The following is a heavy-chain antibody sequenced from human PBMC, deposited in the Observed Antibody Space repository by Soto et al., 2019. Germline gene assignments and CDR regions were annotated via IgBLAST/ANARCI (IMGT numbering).Heavy chain of an antibody. D-gene: IGHD3-3*01. V-gene: IGHV3-23*01. CDR1: GFTFSSYA. CDR3: AKDGQDDFGYYDFK. J-gene: IGHJ4*02. Sequence: GGSLRLSCAASGFTFSSYAMSWVRQAPGKGLEWVSAISGSGGSTYYADSVKGRFTISRDNSKNTLYLQMNSLRAEDTAVYYCAKDGQDDFGYYDFKWGQGTLVTVSS. CDR2: ISGSGGST.